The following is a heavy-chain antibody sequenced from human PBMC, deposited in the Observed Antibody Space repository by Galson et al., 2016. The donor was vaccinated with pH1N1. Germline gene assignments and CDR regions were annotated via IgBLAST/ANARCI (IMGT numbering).Heavy chain of an antibody. CDR3: AREARVPATPGRYDYYGMDV. D-gene: IGHD2-15*01. Sequence: LTCPVSGDSIDRGGFYWNWIRQHPGRGLEWIGYISYSGSTYYNPSLKRRVSISIARSQNKFSLSLSSVTAADTAVYYCAREARVPATPGRYDYYGMDVWGQGTTVIVSS. V-gene: IGHV4-31*03. CDR1: GDSIDRGGFY. CDR2: ISYSGST. J-gene: IGHJ6*02.